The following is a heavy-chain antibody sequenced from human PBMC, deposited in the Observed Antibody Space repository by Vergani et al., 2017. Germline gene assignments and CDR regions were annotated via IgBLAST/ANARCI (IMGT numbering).Heavy chain of an antibody. Sequence: QVQLVQSGAEVKKPGASVKVSCKASGYTFTSYYMHWVRQAPGQGLEWMGIINPSGGSTSYAKKFQGRVTMTRDTSTSTVYMELSSLRSEDTAVYYCARPGQWLVQGGYFDYWGQGTLVTVSS. CDR3: ARPGQWLVQGGYFDY. V-gene: IGHV1-46*03. D-gene: IGHD6-19*01. CDR1: GYTFTSYY. CDR2: INPSGGST. J-gene: IGHJ4*02.